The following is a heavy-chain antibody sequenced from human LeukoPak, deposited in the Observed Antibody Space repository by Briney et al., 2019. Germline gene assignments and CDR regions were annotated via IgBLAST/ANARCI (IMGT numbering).Heavy chain of an antibody. V-gene: IGHV3-21*01. Sequence: GGSLRLSCAASGFTFSSYSMNWVRQAPGKGLEWVSSISSSSSYIYYADSVKGRFTISRDNGKNSLYLQMNSLRAEDTAVYYCARGGWNYVFNYWGQGTLVTVSS. CDR3: ARGGWNYVFNY. D-gene: IGHD1-7*01. CDR2: ISSSSSYI. J-gene: IGHJ4*02. CDR1: GFTFSSYS.